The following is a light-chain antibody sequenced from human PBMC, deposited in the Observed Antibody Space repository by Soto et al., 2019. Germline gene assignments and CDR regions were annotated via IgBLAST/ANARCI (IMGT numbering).Light chain of an antibody. J-gene: IGKJ1*01. V-gene: IGKV3-20*01. CDR2: DTS. CDR3: QQYKDYWT. Sequence: ESVLTQSPGTLSLSPGERATLSCRASQSVSSSYLAWYQQKPGQAPRLLIYDTSTRATGVPTRFSGSRSGTEFSLTITSLQPEDFASYYCQQYKDYWTFGQGTKVDI. CDR1: QSVSSSY.